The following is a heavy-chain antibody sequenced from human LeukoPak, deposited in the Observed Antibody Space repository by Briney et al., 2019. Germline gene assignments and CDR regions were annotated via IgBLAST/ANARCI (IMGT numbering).Heavy chain of an antibody. Sequence: GGSLRLSCAASGFTFSSYAMSWVRQAPGKGLEWVSAISGSGGSTYYADSVKGRFTISRDNSKNTLYLQMNSLRAEDTAVYYCAKSIFGVVITYYYYGMDVWGQGTTVTVSS. D-gene: IGHD3-3*02. CDR2: ISGSGGST. CDR3: AKSIFGVVITYYYYGMDV. J-gene: IGHJ6*02. CDR1: GFTFSSYA. V-gene: IGHV3-23*01.